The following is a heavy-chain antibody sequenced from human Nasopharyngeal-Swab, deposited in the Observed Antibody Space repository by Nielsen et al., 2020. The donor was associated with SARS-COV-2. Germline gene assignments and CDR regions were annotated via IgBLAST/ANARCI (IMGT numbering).Heavy chain of an antibody. D-gene: IGHD5/OR15-5a*01. CDR3: ASTQAQDYYYGMDV. J-gene: IGHJ6*02. Sequence: VRQMPGKGLEWMGIIYPGDSDTRYSPSFQGQVTISADKSISTAYLQWSSLKASDTAMYYCASTQAQDYYYGMDVWGQGTTGTVSS. CDR2: IYPGDSDT. V-gene: IGHV5-51*01.